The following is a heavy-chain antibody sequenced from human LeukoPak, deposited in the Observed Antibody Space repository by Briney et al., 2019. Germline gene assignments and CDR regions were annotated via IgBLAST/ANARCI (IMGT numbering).Heavy chain of an antibody. CDR1: GFIFNNYA. Sequence: GGSLRLSCAASGFIFNNYAIHWVRQAPGKGLDWVAVISYDGSSKYYADSLKGRFTISRDNSKNTLYLQMNSLRTDDTAVYYCAREGGDYRVDYWGQGTLVTVSS. J-gene: IGHJ4*02. V-gene: IGHV3-30*04. CDR3: AREGGDYRVDY. D-gene: IGHD2-21*02. CDR2: ISYDGSSK.